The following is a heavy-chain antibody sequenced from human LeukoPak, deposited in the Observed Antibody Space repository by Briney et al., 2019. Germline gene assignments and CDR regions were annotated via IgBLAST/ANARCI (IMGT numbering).Heavy chain of an antibody. CDR3: ASPAPYYGSGSYYRSFDY. V-gene: IGHV4-39*01. J-gene: IGHJ4*02. CDR1: GGSISSSSYY. D-gene: IGHD3-10*01. CDR2: IYYSGST. Sequence: SETLSLTCTVSGGSISSSSYYWGWIRQPPGKGLEWIGSIYYSGSTYYNPSLKSRVTISVDTSKNQFSLKLSSVTAADTAVYYCASPAPYYGSGSYYRSFDYWGQGTLVTVSS.